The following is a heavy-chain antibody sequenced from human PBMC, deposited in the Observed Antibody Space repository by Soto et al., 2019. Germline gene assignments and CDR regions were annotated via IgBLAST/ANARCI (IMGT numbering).Heavy chain of an antibody. CDR3: AKDLDIVVVVAAQDY. Sequence: PGGSLRLSCAASGFTFSSYGMHWVRQAPGKGLEWVAVISYDGSNKYYADSVKGRFTISRDNSKNTLYLQMNSLRAEDTAVYYCAKDLDIVVVVAAQDYWGQGTLVTVSS. CDR2: ISYDGSNK. V-gene: IGHV3-30*18. CDR1: GFTFSSYG. J-gene: IGHJ4*02. D-gene: IGHD2-15*01.